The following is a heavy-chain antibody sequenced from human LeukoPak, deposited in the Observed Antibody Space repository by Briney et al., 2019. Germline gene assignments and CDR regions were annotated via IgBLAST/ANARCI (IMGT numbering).Heavy chain of an antibody. V-gene: IGHV3-23*01. J-gene: IGHJ4*02. CDR3: AKRVDTAMEPDY. CDR1: GFTFINYA. CDR2: ISGSGGST. D-gene: IGHD5-18*01. Sequence: PGGSLRLSCAASGFTFINYAMGWVRQAPGKGLEWVSAISGSGGSTYYADSVKGRFTISRDNSKNTLYLQMNSLRAEDTAVYYCAKRVDTAMEPDYWGQGTLVTVSS.